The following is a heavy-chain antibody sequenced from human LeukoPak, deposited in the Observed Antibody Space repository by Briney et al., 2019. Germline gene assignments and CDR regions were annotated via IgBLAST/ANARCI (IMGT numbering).Heavy chain of an antibody. CDR1: GGSMCGYF. V-gene: IGHV4-59*01. CDR2: IYYSGST. Sequence: KASETLSLTCTVSGGSMCGYFWSWIRQPPGKGLEWIGYIYYSGSTNYNPSLKSRVTISVDTSKNQFSLKLSSVTAADTAVYYCASAPRGTEYFHRWGQGTLGTVSA. D-gene: IGHD3-10*01. CDR3: ASAPRGTEYFHR. J-gene: IGHJ1*01.